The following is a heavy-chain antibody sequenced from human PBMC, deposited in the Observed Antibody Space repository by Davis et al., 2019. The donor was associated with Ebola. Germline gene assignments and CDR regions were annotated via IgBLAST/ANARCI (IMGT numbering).Heavy chain of an antibody. Sequence: GESLKISCAASGFTFSSYTLHWVRQAPGKGLEWVAVISYDGDNNYHADSAQGRFTISRDNSKNTLYLQMNSLRAEDTAVYYCARTYYYDDSGYRNAFDIWGQGTMVTVSS. CDR1: GFTFSSYT. J-gene: IGHJ3*02. CDR2: ISYDGDNN. D-gene: IGHD3-22*01. V-gene: IGHV3-30*04. CDR3: ARTYYYDDSGYRNAFDI.